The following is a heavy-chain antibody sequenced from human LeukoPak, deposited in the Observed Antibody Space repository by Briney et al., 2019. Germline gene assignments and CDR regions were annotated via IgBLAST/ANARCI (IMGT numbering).Heavy chain of an antibody. CDR3: ARGFGAARPRTYYFDY. Sequence: SETLSLTCTVSGGSISSYYWSWIRQPPGKGLEWIGEINHSGSTNYNPSLKSRVTISVDTSKNQFSLKLSSVTAADTAVYYCARGFGAARPRTYYFDYWGQGTLVTVSS. CDR2: INHSGST. J-gene: IGHJ4*02. CDR1: GGSISSYY. V-gene: IGHV4-34*01. D-gene: IGHD6-6*01.